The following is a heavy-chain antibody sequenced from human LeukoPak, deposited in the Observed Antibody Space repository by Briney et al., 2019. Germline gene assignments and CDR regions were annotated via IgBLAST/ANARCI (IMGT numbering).Heavy chain of an antibody. CDR3: SKSGPYSGYHEGYFDY. V-gene: IGHV3-23*01. D-gene: IGHD5-12*01. CDR1: VFTFSTYD. CDR2: ISVSGGGT. J-gene: IGHJ4*02. Sequence: PGGSLRLSCAASVFTFSTYDMSGVRQAPGEGLEWISTISVSGGGTYYADSVKGRVTVSTENSKNTLCMQINSVRAEDTRVYYCSKSGPYSGYHEGYFDYWGQGTLVTVSS.